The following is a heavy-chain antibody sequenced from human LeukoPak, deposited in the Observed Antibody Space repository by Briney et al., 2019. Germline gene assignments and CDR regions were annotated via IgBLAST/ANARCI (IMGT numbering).Heavy chain of an antibody. D-gene: IGHD2-15*01. CDR3: ARDGGYCSGGSCYGEDWFDP. Sequence: ASVKVSCKASGYTFTDYFLHWVRQAPGQGLEWMGWINPNSGGTNYAQKFQGRVTMTRDTSISTAYMELSRLRSDDTAVYYCARDGGYCSGGSCYGEDWFDPWGQGTLVTVSS. CDR1: GYTFTDYF. CDR2: INPNSGGT. V-gene: IGHV1-2*02. J-gene: IGHJ5*02.